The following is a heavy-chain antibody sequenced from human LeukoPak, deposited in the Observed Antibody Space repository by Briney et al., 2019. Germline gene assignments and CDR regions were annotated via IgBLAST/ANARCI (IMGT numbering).Heavy chain of an antibody. CDR1: GFTFSSYW. J-gene: IGHJ4*02. V-gene: IGHV3-74*01. CDR2: ISSDGSSA. D-gene: IGHD3-10*01. CDR3: LPMVRGVN. Sequence: GGSLRLSCAASGFTFSSYWMHWVRQAPGKGLVWVSRISSDGSSAIYADSVKGRFTISRDNAKNTLYLQMNSLRAEDTAVYYCLPMVRGVNWGQGTLVTVSS.